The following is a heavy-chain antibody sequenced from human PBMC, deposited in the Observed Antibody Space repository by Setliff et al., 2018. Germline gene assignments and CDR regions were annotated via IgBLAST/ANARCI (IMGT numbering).Heavy chain of an antibody. Sequence: SETLSLTCGVSGYSISSGHFWGWIRQPPGKGLEWLGNIFHSGSTYYNPTLNSRVTMSVDTSKNQFSLKLSSVTAADTALYSCAGTPARGTTWLSPFDYWGQGIQVTVSS. D-gene: IGHD3-9*01. V-gene: IGHV4-38-2*01. CDR2: IFHSGST. J-gene: IGHJ4*02. CDR3: AGTPARGTTWLSPFDY. CDR1: GYSISSGHF.